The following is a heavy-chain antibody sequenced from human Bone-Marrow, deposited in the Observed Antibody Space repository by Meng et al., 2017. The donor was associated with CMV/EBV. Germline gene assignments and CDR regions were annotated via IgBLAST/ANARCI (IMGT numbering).Heavy chain of an antibody. D-gene: IGHD3-22*01. CDR1: GYTFTSYY. V-gene: IGHV1-46*01. Sequence: ASVKVSCKASGYTFTSYYMHWVRQAPGQGLEWMGIINPSGGSTSYAQKFQGRVTMTRDTSTSTVYMELSSLRSEDTAVYYCARVFAFGSSGYYRPDAFDIWGQGTMVTVSS. CDR2: INPSGGST. J-gene: IGHJ3*02. CDR3: ARVFAFGSSGYYRPDAFDI.